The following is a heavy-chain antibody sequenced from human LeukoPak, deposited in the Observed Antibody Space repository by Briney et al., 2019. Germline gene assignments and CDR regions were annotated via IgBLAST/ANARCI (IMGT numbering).Heavy chain of an antibody. J-gene: IGHJ4*02. CDR2: ISSSSSYI. CDR3: ARDAYYYDSSGYPGDY. Sequence: GGSLRPSCAASGFTFSSYSMNWVRQAPGKGLEWVSSISSSSSYIYYADSVKGRFTISRDNAKNSLYLQMNSLRAEDTAVYYCARDAYYYDSSGYPGDYWGQGALVTVSS. V-gene: IGHV3-21*01. D-gene: IGHD3-22*01. CDR1: GFTFSSYS.